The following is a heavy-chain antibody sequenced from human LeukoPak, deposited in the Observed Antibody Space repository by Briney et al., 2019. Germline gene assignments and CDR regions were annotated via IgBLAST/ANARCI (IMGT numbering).Heavy chain of an antibody. CDR1: GFTFSSYA. Sequence: GGSLRLSCSASGFTFSSYAMHWVRQASGKGLEYVSAISSNGGSTYYADSVKGRFTISRDNSKNTLYLQMSSLRAEDTAVYYCVKDREQWLVRHYFDYWGQGTLVTVSS. CDR2: ISSNGGST. D-gene: IGHD6-19*01. J-gene: IGHJ4*02. V-gene: IGHV3-64D*06. CDR3: VKDREQWLVRHYFDY.